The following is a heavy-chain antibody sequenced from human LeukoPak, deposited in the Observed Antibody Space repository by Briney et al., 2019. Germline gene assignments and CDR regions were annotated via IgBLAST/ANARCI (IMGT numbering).Heavy chain of an antibody. CDR2: IYYSGST. CDR1: GGSISSGDYY. V-gene: IGHV4-30-4*01. D-gene: IGHD5-24*01. J-gene: IGHJ4*02. Sequence: SETLSLTCTVSGGSISSGDYYWTWIRQPPGKGLEWIGYIYYSGSTYYNSSLKSRASLSVDTSKNQFSLKLSSVTAADTAVYYCARANRDGYNSPGKVDYWGQGTLVTVSS. CDR3: ARANRDGYNSPGKVDY.